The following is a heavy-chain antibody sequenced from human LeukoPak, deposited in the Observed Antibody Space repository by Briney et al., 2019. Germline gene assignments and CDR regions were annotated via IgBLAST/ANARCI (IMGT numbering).Heavy chain of an antibody. CDR2: ISYDGSNK. J-gene: IGHJ4*02. D-gene: IGHD6-19*01. CDR3: ASSGWSSYYFDY. Sequence: PGRSLRLSCAASGFTFSSYAMHWVRQAPGKGLEWVAVISYDGSNKYYADSVKGRFTISRDNAKNSLYLQMNSLRAEDTALYYCASSGWSSYYFDYWGQGTLVTVSS. CDR1: GFTFSSYA. V-gene: IGHV3-30-3*01.